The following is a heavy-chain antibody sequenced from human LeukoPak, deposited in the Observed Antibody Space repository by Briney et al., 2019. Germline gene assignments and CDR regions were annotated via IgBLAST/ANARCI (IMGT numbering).Heavy chain of an antibody. V-gene: IGHV3-48*03. D-gene: IGHD3-16*01. Sequence: PGGSLRLSCAASGFTFSSYEMNWVRQAPGKGLERVSYISSSGSTIYYADSVKGRFTISRDNAKNSLYLQMNSLRAEDTAVYYCARWGLLVDYWGQGTLVTVSS. J-gene: IGHJ4*02. CDR2: ISSSGSTI. CDR3: ARWGLLVDY. CDR1: GFTFSSYE.